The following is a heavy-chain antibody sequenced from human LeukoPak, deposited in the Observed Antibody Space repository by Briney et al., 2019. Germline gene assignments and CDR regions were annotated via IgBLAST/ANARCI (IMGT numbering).Heavy chain of an antibody. CDR3: SRGLDSRKLGY. Sequence: SETLSLTCTVSGASFSGVDQYWNWTAQSPGKGLDGIGSIHPSGRLYNNPSLESRVTISIDTSKNQFSLNLNSVTAADTAVYFCSRGLDSRKLGYWGQGTLVTVSS. V-gene: IGHV4-31*03. J-gene: IGHJ4*02. D-gene: IGHD3-22*01. CDR2: IHPSGRL. CDR1: GASFSGVDQY.